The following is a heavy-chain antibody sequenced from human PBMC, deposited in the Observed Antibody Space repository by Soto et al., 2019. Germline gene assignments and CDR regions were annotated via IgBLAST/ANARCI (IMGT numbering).Heavy chain of an antibody. J-gene: IGHJ5*02. V-gene: IGHV4-34*01. D-gene: IGHD4-4*01. CDR1: GGSFSGYY. Sequence: QVQLQQWGAGLLKPSETLPLTCAVYGGSFSGYYWSWIRQPPGKGLEWIGEINHSGSTNYNPSLKSRVTISVDTSKNQFSLKLSSVTAADTAVYYCARARGNYRLMQLAKFDPWGQGTLVTVSS. CDR3: ARARGNYRLMQLAKFDP. CDR2: INHSGST.